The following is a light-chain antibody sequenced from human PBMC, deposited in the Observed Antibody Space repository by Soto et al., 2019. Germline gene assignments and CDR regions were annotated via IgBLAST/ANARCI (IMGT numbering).Light chain of an antibody. CDR3: QQYNTFWT. CDR2: KSS. Sequence: DIQMTQSPSTLSASEGDRVTISCRASQSVSIWLAWYQQKPGRAPKLLIYKSSTLESGVPSRFGGSGSGTEFTLTISSLQPDDFATYYCQQYNTFWTFGQGTKVDIK. CDR1: QSVSIW. V-gene: IGKV1-5*03. J-gene: IGKJ1*01.